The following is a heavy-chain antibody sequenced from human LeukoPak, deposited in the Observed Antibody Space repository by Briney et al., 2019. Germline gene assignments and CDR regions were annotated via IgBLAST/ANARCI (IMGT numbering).Heavy chain of an antibody. CDR1: GGSISSGDYY. J-gene: IGHJ4*02. D-gene: IGHD1-26*01. V-gene: IGHV4-30-4*01. CDR2: IYYSGST. CDR3: ATLSMGASYDFDY. Sequence: SETLSLTCTVSGGSISSGDYYWSWIRQPPGKGLEWIGYIYYSGSTYYNPSLKSRVTISVDTSKNQFSLKLSSVAAADTAVYYCATLSMGASYDFDYWGQGTLVTVSS.